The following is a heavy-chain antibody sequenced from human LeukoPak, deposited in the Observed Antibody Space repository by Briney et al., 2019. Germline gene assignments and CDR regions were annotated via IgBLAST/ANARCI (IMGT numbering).Heavy chain of an antibody. J-gene: IGHJ4*02. CDR1: GFTFSTYW. D-gene: IGHD2-15*01. CDR2: IWQDGSQA. CDR3: VGFYGGNRLGFDY. Sequence: GGSLRLSCAASGFTFSTYWMSWVRQAPGKGLEWVANIWQDGSQAYYVDSVKGRFTISRDNTKDSLFLQMNSLRAEDTAVYYCVGFYGGNRLGFDYWGQGTLVTVSS. V-gene: IGHV3-7*01.